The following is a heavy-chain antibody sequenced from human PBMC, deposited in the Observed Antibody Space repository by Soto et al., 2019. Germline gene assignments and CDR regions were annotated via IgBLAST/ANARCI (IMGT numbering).Heavy chain of an antibody. CDR3: AREWGSSWYDY. V-gene: IGHV1-8*01. CDR2: MNPNSGNT. Sequence: GASVKLSCKASGYTLTSYDINWVRQATGQGLEWMGWMNPNSGNTGYARKFQGRVTMTRNTSISTAYMELSSLRSEDTAVYYCAREWGSSWYDYWGQGTLVTSPQ. D-gene: IGHD6-13*01. CDR1: GYTLTSYD. J-gene: IGHJ4*02.